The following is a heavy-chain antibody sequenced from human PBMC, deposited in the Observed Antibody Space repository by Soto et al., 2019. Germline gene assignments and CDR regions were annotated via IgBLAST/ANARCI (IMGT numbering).Heavy chain of an antibody. J-gene: IGHJ4*02. CDR1: GFTFSSYA. CDR3: AKGGGGSCDSSLNY. D-gene: IGHD2-15*01. CDR2: ISGGGGTT. V-gene: IGHV3-23*01. Sequence: GGSLRLSCAASGFTFSSYAMSWVRQAPGKGLEWVSTISGGGGTTYYTGSVKGRFTIARDNSKNTLYLQMNSLTADDTAVYHCAKGGGGSCDSSLNYWGQGILVTVSS.